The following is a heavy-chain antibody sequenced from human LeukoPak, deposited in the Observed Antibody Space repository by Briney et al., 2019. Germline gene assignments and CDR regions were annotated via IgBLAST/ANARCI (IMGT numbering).Heavy chain of an antibody. D-gene: IGHD3-10*01. CDR2: ITNSGDNT. CDR1: GFTFSSYA. J-gene: IGHJ3*02. Sequence: GGSLRLSCAASGFTFSSYAMSWVRQAPGKGLEWVSAITNSGDNTYYADSVKGRFTISRDNSKNTLYLQMNSLRAEDTAVYYCARDRRGMEDAFDIWGQGTMVTVSS. CDR3: ARDRRGMEDAFDI. V-gene: IGHV3-23*01.